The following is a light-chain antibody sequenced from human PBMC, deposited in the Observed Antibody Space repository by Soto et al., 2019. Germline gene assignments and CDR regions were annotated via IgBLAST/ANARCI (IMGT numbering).Light chain of an antibody. CDR1: QSVSSY. J-gene: IGKJ3*01. Sequence: EIVLTQSPATLSLSPGERATLSCRASQSVSSYLAWYQQKPGQAPRLLIYDASNRATGIPARFSGSGSGTDFTLTISSLAPEDFAFYYCQQRSHWPPFTFGPGTKVDIK. CDR2: DAS. CDR3: QQRSHWPPFT. V-gene: IGKV3-11*01.